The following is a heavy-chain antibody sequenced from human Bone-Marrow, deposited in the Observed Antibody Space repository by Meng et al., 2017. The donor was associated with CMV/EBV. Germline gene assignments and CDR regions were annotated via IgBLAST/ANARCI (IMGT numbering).Heavy chain of an antibody. D-gene: IGHD3-10*01. CDR3: ARVALYYYGSGSPLPETNYYYGMDV. CDR1: GGSISSISYY. CDR2: IYYSGST. Sequence: SETLSLTCTVSGGSISSISYYWGWIRQPPGKGLEWIGSIYYSGSTPYNPSLKSRVTISVDTSKNQFSLKLSSVTAADTAVYYCARVALYYYGSGSPLPETNYYYGMDVWGQGTTVTVSS. V-gene: IGHV4-39*07. J-gene: IGHJ6*02.